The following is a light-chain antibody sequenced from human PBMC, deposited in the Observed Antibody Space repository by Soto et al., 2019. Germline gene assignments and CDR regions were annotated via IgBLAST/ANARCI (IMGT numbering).Light chain of an antibody. CDR2: AAS. CDR3: QQSYSTPGT. V-gene: IGKV1-39*01. CDR1: QSISSY. Sequence: DIQMTQSPSSLSPSVGDRVTITCRASQSISSYLNWYQQKPGKAPKLLIYAASSLQSGVPSRFSGSGSGTDFTLTISSLQPEDFATYYCQQSYSTPGTFGQGTKLDIK. J-gene: IGKJ2*01.